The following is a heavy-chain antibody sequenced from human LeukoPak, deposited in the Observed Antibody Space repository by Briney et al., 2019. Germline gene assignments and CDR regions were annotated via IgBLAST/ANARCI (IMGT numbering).Heavy chain of an antibody. CDR3: ARDQGLLVVASRFGY. CDR2: IYSGGST. V-gene: IGHV3-66*01. CDR1: GFTVSSNY. Sequence: GGSLRLSCAACGFTVSSNYMSWVRQAPGKGLEWVSVIYSGGSTYYADSVKGRFTISRDNAKNSLYLQMNSLRAEDTAVYYCARDQGLLVVASRFGYWGQGTLVTVSS. J-gene: IGHJ4*02. D-gene: IGHD6-19*01.